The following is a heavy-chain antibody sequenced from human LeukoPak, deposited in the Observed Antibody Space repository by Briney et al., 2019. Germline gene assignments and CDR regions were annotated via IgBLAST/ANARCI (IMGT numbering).Heavy chain of an antibody. J-gene: IGHJ6*02. D-gene: IGHD6-13*01. CDR2: IYSGGST. Sequence: GGSLRLSCAASGFTFSNYGIHWVRQAPGKGLEWVSVIYSGGSTYYADSVKGRFTISRDNSKNTLYLQMNSLRAEDTAVYYCASANSSSWYVYYYYGMDVWGQGTTVTVSS. CDR1: GFTFSNYG. CDR3: ASANSSSWYVYYYYGMDV. V-gene: IGHV3-53*01.